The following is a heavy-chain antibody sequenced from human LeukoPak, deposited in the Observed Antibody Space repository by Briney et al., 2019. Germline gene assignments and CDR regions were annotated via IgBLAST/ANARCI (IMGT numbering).Heavy chain of an antibody. V-gene: IGHV3-7*03. CDR2: IRQDGGEK. D-gene: IGHD3-9*01. Sequence: GGSLRLSCAVSGFTFSSYWMNWVRQAPGKGLEWVASIRQDGGEKSYVDSVKGRFTISRDNSKNTLYLQMNSLRAEDTAVYYCAKVLSLRHFDWVLYIDHWGQGTLVTVSS. CDR3: AKVLSLRHFDWVLYIDH. J-gene: IGHJ4*02. CDR1: GFTFSSYW.